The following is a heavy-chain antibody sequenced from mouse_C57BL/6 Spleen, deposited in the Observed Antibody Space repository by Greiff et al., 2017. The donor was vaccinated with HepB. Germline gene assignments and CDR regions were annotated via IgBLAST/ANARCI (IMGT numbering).Heavy chain of an antibody. J-gene: IGHJ4*01. D-gene: IGHD1-1*01. Sequence: QVQLQQSGAELVKPGASVKLSCTASGFNIKDYYINWVKQRPGQGLEWIARIYPGSGNTYYNEKFKGKATLTAEKSSSTAYMQLSSLTSEDSAVYFCAGSSYYAMDYWGQGTSVTVSS. V-gene: IGHV1-76*01. CDR2: IYPGSGNT. CDR3: AGSSYYAMDY. CDR1: GFNIKDYY.